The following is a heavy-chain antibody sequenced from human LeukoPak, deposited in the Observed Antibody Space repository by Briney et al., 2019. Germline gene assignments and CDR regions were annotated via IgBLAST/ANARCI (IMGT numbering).Heavy chain of an antibody. CDR2: ITNSGNSK. D-gene: IGHD7-27*01. V-gene: IGHV3-48*01. CDR1: S. CDR3: ATNRAGEVDY. Sequence: SMNWVRQAPGKGLEWVSYITNSGNSKSYADSVKGRFTISRDNTKNSLYLQMNGLRAEDTAVYYCATNRAGEVDYWGQGTLVTVSS. J-gene: IGHJ4*02.